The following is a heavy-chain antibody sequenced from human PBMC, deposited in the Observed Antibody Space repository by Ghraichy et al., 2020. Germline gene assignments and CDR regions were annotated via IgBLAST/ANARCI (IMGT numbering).Heavy chain of an antibody. V-gene: IGHV1-2*02. Sequence: ASVKVSCKASGYTFTGYYMHWVQQAPGQGLEWMGWINPNSGGTNYAQKFQGRVTMTRDTSISTAYMELSRLRSDDTAVYYCARFGPTGYDAFDIWGQGTMVTVSS. CDR1: GYTFTGYY. J-gene: IGHJ3*02. CDR2: INPNSGGT. CDR3: ARFGPTGYDAFDI. D-gene: IGHD4-17*01.